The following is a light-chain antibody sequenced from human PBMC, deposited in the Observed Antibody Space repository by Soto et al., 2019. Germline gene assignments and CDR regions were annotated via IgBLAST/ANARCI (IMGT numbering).Light chain of an antibody. J-gene: IGLJ1*01. CDR2: DVS. V-gene: IGLV2-14*03. CDR3: SSYTSSSTLV. Sequence: QSALTQPASVSGSPGQSIIISCTGTSSDVGGYNYDSWYQQHPGKAPKLMIYDVSNRPSGVSNRFSGSKSGNTASLTISGLQAEDEADYYCSSYTSSSTLVFGTGTKVTVL. CDR1: SSDVGGYNY.